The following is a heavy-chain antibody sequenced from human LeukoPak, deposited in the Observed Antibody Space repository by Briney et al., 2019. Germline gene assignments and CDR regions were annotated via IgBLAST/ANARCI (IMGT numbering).Heavy chain of an antibody. CDR3: ARVAPSDDFWSGYYKDYFDY. D-gene: IGHD3-3*01. Sequence: SQTLSLTCAISGDSVFSNSSWNWIRQSPSRGLEWLGRTYYRSKWYNDYVVSVKSRTNINPDTSKNQFSLQLSSVTAADTAVYYCARVAPSDDFWSGYYKDYFDYWGQGTLVTVSS. CDR2: TYYRSKWYN. V-gene: IGHV6-1*01. J-gene: IGHJ4*02. CDR1: GDSVFSNSS.